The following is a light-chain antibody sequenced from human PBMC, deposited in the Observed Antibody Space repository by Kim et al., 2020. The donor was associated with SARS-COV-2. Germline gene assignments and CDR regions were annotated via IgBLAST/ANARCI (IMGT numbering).Light chain of an antibody. Sequence: IQMTQSPSTLSASVGDRVTITCRASQIINTYFSWYQQKPGKAPDLLIYQASSLQIGVPSRFSGSGSGTEFTLTINSLQPDDFATYYCQHYIRFPYTFGQGTKLEI. CDR3: QHYIRFPYT. CDR2: QAS. J-gene: IGKJ2*01. V-gene: IGKV1-5*03. CDR1: QIINTY.